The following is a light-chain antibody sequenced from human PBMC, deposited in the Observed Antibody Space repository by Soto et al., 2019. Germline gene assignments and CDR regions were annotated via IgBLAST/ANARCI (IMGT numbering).Light chain of an antibody. CDR1: QSVSRDY. V-gene: IGKV3-20*01. CDR3: QQYGSSPT. Sequence: EIVLTQSPGTLSLSPGERATLSCRASQSVSRDYLAWYHQKPGQPPRLLIYGASHRATDIPDRFSGSGSGSDFTLTITGLEPEDFAVYYCQQYGSSPTFGQGTKVDIK. CDR2: GAS. J-gene: IGKJ1*01.